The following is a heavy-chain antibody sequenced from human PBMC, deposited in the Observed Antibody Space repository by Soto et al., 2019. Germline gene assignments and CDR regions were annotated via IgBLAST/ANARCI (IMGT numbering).Heavy chain of an antibody. D-gene: IGHD5-18*01. J-gene: IGHJ3*02. CDR3: ARGDTPMITGMDSFDI. V-gene: IGHV3-7*01. Sequence: LRLSCAASGFTFSRYWMNWVRQSPGKGLEWVANIKQDGTEKNYVDSVKGRFTISRDNARNSLYLQMDSLRAEDTAVYFCARGDTPMITGMDSFDIWGQGTRVTVSS. CDR2: IKQDGTEK. CDR1: GFTFSRYW.